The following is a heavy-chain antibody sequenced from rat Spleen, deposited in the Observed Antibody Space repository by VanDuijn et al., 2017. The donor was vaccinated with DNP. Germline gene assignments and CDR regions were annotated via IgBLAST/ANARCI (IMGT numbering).Heavy chain of an antibody. Sequence: EVQLVESGGGLVQAGRSMKLSCVASGFIFSNFDMAWVRQAPRKGLEWVATISYDGSSTYYRDSVKGRFTISRDNAKSTLYLQRDSLRSEDTATYYCARHNNYFDYWGQGVMVTVSS. J-gene: IGHJ2*01. D-gene: IGHD1-10*01. CDR3: ARHNNYFDY. CDR2: ISYDGSST. CDR1: GFIFSNFD. V-gene: IGHV5-7*01.